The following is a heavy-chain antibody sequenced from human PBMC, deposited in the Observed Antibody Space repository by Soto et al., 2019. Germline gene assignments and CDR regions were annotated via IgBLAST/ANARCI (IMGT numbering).Heavy chain of an antibody. Sequence: PGGSLRLSCAASVFTFSSYAMSLVRQAPGKGLEWVSAISGSGGSTYYADSVKGRFTISRDNSKNTLYLQMNSLRAEDTAVYYCANLQIRFLDAFDIWGQGTMVTVSS. CDR3: ANLQIRFLDAFDI. D-gene: IGHD3-3*01. V-gene: IGHV3-23*01. J-gene: IGHJ3*02. CDR2: ISGSGGST. CDR1: VFTFSSYA.